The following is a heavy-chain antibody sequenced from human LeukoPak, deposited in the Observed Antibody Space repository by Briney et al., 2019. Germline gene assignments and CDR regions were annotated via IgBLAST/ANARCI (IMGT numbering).Heavy chain of an antibody. V-gene: IGHV1-69*01. J-gene: IGHJ4*02. CDR2: IIPIFATA. CDR3: ARGPITTRSHFDY. D-gene: IGHD3-22*01. Sequence: KVSCKASGGTFISYAISWVRQAPGQGLEWMGGIIPIFATANYAQKFQGRVTITADESTSTAYMELSSLRSEDTAVYYCARGPITTRSHFDYWGQGTLVTVSS. CDR1: GGTFISYA.